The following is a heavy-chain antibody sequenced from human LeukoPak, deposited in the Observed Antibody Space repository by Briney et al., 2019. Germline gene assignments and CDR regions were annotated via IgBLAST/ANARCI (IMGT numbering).Heavy chain of an antibody. CDR3: ARNLDS. CDR1: GFTFSTYN. J-gene: IGHJ5*01. Sequence: GGSLRLSCSASGFTFSTYNMNWVRQAPGKGVEWVSFIGTSSGAIYYADSVKGRFTTSRDDAKKSLYLQMNSLRGEDTAVYYCARNLDSWGQGALVTVSS. CDR2: IGTSSGAI. V-gene: IGHV3-48*01.